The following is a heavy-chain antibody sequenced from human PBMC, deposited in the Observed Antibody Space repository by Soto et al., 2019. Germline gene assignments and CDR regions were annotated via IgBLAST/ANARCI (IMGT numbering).Heavy chain of an antibody. CDR3: TTGLGQQELAFDY. V-gene: IGHV3-15*01. CDR2: IKSKTDGGTT. D-gene: IGHD6-13*01. Sequence: EVQLVESGGGLVKPGGSLRLSCTASGFTFNNAWLSWVRQAPGKGLEWVGRIKSKTDGGTTDYAAPVKGRFTISRDDSENMLYLQINSLTTEYTAVYYCTTGLGQQELAFDYWGQGTLLTVSS. CDR1: GFTFNNAW. J-gene: IGHJ4*02.